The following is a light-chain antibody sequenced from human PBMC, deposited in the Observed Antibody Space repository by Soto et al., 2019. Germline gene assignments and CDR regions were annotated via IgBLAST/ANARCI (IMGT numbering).Light chain of an antibody. J-gene: IGLJ1*01. CDR2: GSD. Sequence: QSVLTQPPSVPGAPGQTVTISCTGSGSNIGAGYGVQWYQQLPGTAPRLLIYGSDDRPSGVPDRFSASVSGNSASLAITGLQTDDEAVYYCQSYDSNLSEVFGPGTKVTVL. V-gene: IGLV1-40*01. CDR3: QSYDSNLSEV. CDR1: GSNIGAGYG.